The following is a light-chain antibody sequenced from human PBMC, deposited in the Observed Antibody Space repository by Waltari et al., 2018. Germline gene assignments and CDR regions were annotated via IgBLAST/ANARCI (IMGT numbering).Light chain of an antibody. CDR2: GAS. CDR1: QSVSGA. V-gene: IGKV3-20*01. Sequence: EVVLTQSPGTLSLSPGERATLSCRASQSVSGALAWYQQNPGQAPRPLIYGASNRATGIPDRFSGSGSGTDFSLIISRLEPEDFAVYYCQHYVSLPVTFGQGTKVEIK. CDR3: QHYVSLPVT. J-gene: IGKJ1*01.